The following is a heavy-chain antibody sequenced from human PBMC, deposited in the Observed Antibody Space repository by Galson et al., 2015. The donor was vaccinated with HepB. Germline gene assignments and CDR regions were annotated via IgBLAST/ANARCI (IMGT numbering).Heavy chain of an antibody. CDR3: AKASGYCSDATCYFLNH. CDR1: GFSLSKSA. Sequence: SLRLSCAASGFSLSKSAMSWVRQAPGKGLEWVSGISDSGDSTYYADSVKGRFTVSRDNSENTLYLQMNSLRVEDTAVYYCAKASGYCSDATCYFLNHWGQGTLVTVSP. D-gene: IGHD2-15*01. CDR2: ISDSGDST. V-gene: IGHV3-23*01. J-gene: IGHJ5*02.